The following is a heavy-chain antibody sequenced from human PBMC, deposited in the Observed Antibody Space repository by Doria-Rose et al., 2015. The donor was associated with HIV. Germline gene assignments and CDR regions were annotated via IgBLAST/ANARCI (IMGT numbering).Heavy chain of an antibody. J-gene: IGHJ4*02. V-gene: IGHV2-26*01. CDR3: ARIKSSRWFHKSYFDF. D-gene: IGHD6-13*01. Sequence: QVQLVESGPVLVKPTETLTLTCTVSGVSLSSPGMGVSWIRQPPGKALEWLANIFSDDERSYKTSLKSRLTISSGTSKSQVVLAMTDMDPVDTATYYCARIKSSRWFHKSYFDFWGQGTLVIVSA. CDR2: IFSDDER. CDR1: GVSLSSPGMG.